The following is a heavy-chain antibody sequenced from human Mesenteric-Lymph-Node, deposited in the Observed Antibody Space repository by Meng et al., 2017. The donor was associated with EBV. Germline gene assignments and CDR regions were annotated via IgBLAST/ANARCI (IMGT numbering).Heavy chain of an antibody. Sequence: QGRLVQAGAEGKKPGASVKVSCKASGYTFTSYGITWVRQAPGQGLEWMGWISAYNGNTNYAQKLQGRVTMTTDTSTSTAYMELRSLRSDDTAVYYCARDDYSSSWYWFDPWGQGTLVTVSS. CDR1: GYTFTSYG. V-gene: IGHV1-18*01. CDR3: ARDDYSSSWYWFDP. CDR2: ISAYNGNT. D-gene: IGHD6-13*01. J-gene: IGHJ5*02.